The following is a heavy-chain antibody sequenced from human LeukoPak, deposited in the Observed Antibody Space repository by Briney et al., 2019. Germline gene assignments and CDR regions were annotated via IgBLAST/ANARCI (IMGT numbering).Heavy chain of an antibody. CDR3: ATKQWLAPPPDS. D-gene: IGHD6-19*01. Sequence: GGSLRLSCAASGFTFSKYWKLWVRHAPGRGLESVSRINTDGTVTPYADSVKGRFTVSRDNADNTMFLQMNSVRDEDTAVYYCATKQWLAPPPDSWGQGTPVTVSS. J-gene: IGHJ4*02. V-gene: IGHV3-74*01. CDR2: INTDGTVT. CDR1: GFTFSKYW.